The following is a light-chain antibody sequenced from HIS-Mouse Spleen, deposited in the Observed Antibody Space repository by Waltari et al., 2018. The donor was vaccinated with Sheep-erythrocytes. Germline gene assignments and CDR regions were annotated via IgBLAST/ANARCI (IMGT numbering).Light chain of an antibody. V-gene: IGKV1-39*01. Sequence: DIQMTQSPSSLSASVGDRVTITCRASQSISSYLNWYQQKPGKAPKLLIYAGSSLPSGVPSRFSGSGSGTDFTLTISSLQPEDFATYYCQQSYSTPRTFGQGTKVEIK. CDR3: QQSYSTPRT. CDR1: QSISSY. CDR2: AGS. J-gene: IGKJ1*01.